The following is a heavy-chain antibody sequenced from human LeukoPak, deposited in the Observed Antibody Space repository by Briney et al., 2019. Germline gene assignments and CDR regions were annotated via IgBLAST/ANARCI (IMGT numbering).Heavy chain of an antibody. CDR3: ARVPYVRGYYDSSGYWARGGRGGTDFDY. CDR1: GGSISSSSYY. Sequence: KPSETLSLTCTVSGGSISSSSYYWGWIRQPPGKGLEWIGSIYYSGSTYYNPSLKSRVTISVDTSKNQFSLKLSSVTAADTAVYYCARVPYVRGYYDSSGYWARGGRGGTDFDYWGQGTLVTISS. V-gene: IGHV4-39*07. D-gene: IGHD3-22*01. CDR2: IYYSGST. J-gene: IGHJ4*02.